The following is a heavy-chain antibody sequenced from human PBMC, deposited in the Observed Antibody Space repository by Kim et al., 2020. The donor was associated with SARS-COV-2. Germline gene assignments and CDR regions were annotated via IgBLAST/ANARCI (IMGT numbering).Heavy chain of an antibody. J-gene: IGHJ4*02. CDR2: GAT. Sequence: GATHYAQKFRGRVTMTRDMSISTAYMELNRLRSDDTAVYYCASLTGNFDYWGQGTLITVSS. D-gene: IGHD7-27*01. CDR3: ASLTGNFDY. V-gene: IGHV1-2*02.